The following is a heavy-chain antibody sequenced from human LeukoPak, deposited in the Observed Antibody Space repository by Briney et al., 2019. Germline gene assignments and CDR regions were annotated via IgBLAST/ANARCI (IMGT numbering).Heavy chain of an antibody. J-gene: IGHJ4*02. CDR3: VQQRWTLVGALSN. CDR1: GYTLTELS. Sequence: ASVKVSCNVSGYTLTELSMHWVRQAPGKGREWMGGFDPEDGETIYAQKFQGRVTMTEDTSTDTAYMELSSLRSEDTAVYYCVQQRWTLVGALSNWGQGTLVTVSS. CDR2: FDPEDGET. V-gene: IGHV1-24*01. D-gene: IGHD1-26*01.